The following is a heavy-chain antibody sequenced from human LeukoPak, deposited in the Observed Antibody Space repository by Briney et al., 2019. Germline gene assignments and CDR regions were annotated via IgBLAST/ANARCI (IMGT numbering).Heavy chain of an antibody. CDR3: ARGRPHDFWRGRGVFVV. V-gene: IGHV1-2*02. D-gene: IGHD3-3*01. CDR1: GYTISCYY. Sequence: GASVKVSCKASGYTISCYYIHWVRQAPGQRLEWMGWINPNSGGTNYAQKFQGRVTMTRYTSISTAYMELSRLRSDDTAVYYCARGRPHDFWRGRGVFVVWGQGTLVTVSS. CDR2: INPNSGGT. J-gene: IGHJ4*02.